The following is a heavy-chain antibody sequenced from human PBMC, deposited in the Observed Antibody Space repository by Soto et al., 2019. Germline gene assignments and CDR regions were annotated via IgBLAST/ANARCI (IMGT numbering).Heavy chain of an antibody. Sequence: EVQLLESGGGLVQPGGSLRLSCAASGFTCSSYAMSWVRQAPGKGLEWVSAISGSGGSTYYADSVKGRFTISRDNSKNTLYLQMNSLRAEDTAVYYCAKEQSITIFGVVIKGSFDYWGQGTLVTVSS. V-gene: IGHV3-23*01. CDR3: AKEQSITIFGVVIKGSFDY. CDR2: ISGSGGST. CDR1: GFTCSSYA. D-gene: IGHD3-3*01. J-gene: IGHJ4*02.